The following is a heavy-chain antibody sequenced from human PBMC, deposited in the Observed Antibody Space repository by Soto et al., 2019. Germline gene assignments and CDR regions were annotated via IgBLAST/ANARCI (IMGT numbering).Heavy chain of an antibody. CDR3: ARPPTANLDAFDI. V-gene: IGHV4-39*01. CDR2: IFYSGST. Sequence: SETLSLTCTVSGGSISSSRYYWGWIRQPPGKGLEWIGSIFYSGSTYHNPSLKSRVTISVDTSKNQFSLKLSSVTAADTAVYYCARPPTANLDAFDIWGQGTMVTVSS. J-gene: IGHJ3*02. CDR1: GGSISSSRYY. D-gene: IGHD7-27*01.